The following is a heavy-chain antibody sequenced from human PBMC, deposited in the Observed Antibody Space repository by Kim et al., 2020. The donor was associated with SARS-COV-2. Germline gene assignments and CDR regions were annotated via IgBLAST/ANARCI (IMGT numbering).Heavy chain of an antibody. J-gene: IGHJ5*02. D-gene: IGHD6-13*01. CDR2: INHSGST. Sequence: SETLSLTCAVYGGSFSGYYWSWIRQPPGKGLEWIGEINHSGSTNYNPSLKSRVTISVDTSKNQFSLKLSSVTAADTAVYYCARAGYSSSWYGDRSWFDP. CDR1: GGSFSGYY. V-gene: IGHV4-34*01. CDR3: ARAGYSSSWYGDRSWFDP.